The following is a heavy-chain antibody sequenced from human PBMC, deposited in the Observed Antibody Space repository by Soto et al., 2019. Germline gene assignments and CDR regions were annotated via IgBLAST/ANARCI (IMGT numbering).Heavy chain of an antibody. CDR1: GFTFSSYA. Sequence: LRLSCAASGFTFSSYAMSWVRQAPGKGLEWVSAISGSGGSTYYADSVKGRFTISRDNSKNTLYLQMNSLRAEDTAVYYCAKVYPPTVTTSDAFDIWGQGTMVTVSS. CDR3: AKVYPPTVTTSDAFDI. D-gene: IGHD4-17*01. V-gene: IGHV3-23*01. J-gene: IGHJ3*02. CDR2: ISGSGGST.